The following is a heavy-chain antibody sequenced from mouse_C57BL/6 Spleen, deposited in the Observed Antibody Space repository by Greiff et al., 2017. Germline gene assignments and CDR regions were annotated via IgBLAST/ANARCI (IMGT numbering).Heavy chain of an antibody. CDR3: AREDWDWYFDV. CDR2: IYPGDGDT. Sequence: QVQLQQSGPELVKPGASVKISCKASGYAFSSSWMNWVKQRPGKGLEWIGRIYPGDGDTNYNGKFKGKATLTADKSSSTAYMQLSSVTSEDSAVYFCAREDWDWYFDVWGTGTTVTVSS. V-gene: IGHV1-82*01. CDR1: GYAFSSSW. D-gene: IGHD4-1*01. J-gene: IGHJ1*03.